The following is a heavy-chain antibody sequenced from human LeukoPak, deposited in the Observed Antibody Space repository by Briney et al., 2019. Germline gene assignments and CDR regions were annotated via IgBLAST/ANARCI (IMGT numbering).Heavy chain of an antibody. CDR1: GGSFSGYY. CDR3: AVQGAEEMATITNY. V-gene: IGHV4-34*01. J-gene: IGHJ4*02. Sequence: KPSETLSLTCAVYGGSFSGYYWSWIRQPPGKGLEWIGEINHSGSTTYNPSLKSRVTISVDTTKNQFSLKLSSVTATDPAVYYCAVQGAEEMATITNYWGQGTLVTVSS. D-gene: IGHD5-24*01. CDR2: INHSGST.